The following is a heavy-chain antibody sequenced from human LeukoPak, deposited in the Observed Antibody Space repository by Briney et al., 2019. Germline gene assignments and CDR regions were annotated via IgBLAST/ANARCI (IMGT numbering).Heavy chain of an antibody. CDR2: INHSGST. D-gene: IGHD3-3*01. J-gene: IGHJ4*02. Sequence: PSETLSLTCAVYGGSFSGYYWSWIRQPPGKGLEWIGEINHSGSTNYNPSLKSRVTISVDTSKNQFSLKLSSVTAADTAVYYCAGGRDTDYDFWRGSQEYFFDYWGQGNLVTVSS. V-gene: IGHV4-34*01. CDR1: GGSFSGYY. CDR3: AGGRDTDYDFWRGSQEYFFDY.